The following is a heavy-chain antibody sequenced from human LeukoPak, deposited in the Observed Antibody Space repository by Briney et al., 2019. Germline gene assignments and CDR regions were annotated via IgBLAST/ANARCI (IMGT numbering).Heavy chain of an antibody. J-gene: IGHJ4*02. CDR2: IYHSGST. CDR1: GGSISSSNW. Sequence: SETLPLTCAVSGGSISSSNWWSWVRQPPGKGLEWIGEIYHSGSTNYNPSLKSRVTISVDKSKNQFSLKLSSVTAADTAVYYCARGAGYSYGLLDYWGQGTLVTVSS. D-gene: IGHD5-18*01. CDR3: ARGAGYSYGLLDY. V-gene: IGHV4-4*02.